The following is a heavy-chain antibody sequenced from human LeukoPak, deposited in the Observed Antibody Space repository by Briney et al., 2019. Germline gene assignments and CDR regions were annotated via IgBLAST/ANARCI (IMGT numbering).Heavy chain of an antibody. V-gene: IGHV1-2*02. D-gene: IGHD2-2*01. CDR2: INPNSGGT. CDR1: GYTFTSYY. CDR3: ARLRSYSTSKYYYYYMDV. J-gene: IGHJ6*03. Sequence: ASVKVSCKASGYTFTSYYIHWVRQAPGQELEWMGWINPNSGGTNYAQKFQGRVTMTRDTSISTAYMELSRLRSDDTAVYYCARLRSYSTSKYYYYYMDVWGKGTTVTISS.